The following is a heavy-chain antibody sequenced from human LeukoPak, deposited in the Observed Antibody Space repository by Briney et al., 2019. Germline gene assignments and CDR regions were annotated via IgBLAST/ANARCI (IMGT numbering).Heavy chain of an antibody. CDR2: IYYSGST. CDR1: GGSISSSSYY. Sequence: SETLSLTCTVSGGSISSSSYYWGWIRQPPGKGLEWIGSIYYSGSTYYNPSLKSRVTISVDTSKNQFSLKLSSVTAADTAVYYCARDYDILTGYSTYFDYWGQGPLVTVSS. CDR3: ARDYDILTGYSTYFDY. D-gene: IGHD3-9*01. J-gene: IGHJ4*02. V-gene: IGHV4-39*07.